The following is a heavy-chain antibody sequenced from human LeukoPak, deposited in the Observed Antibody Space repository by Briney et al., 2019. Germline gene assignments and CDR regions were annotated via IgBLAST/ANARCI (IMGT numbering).Heavy chain of an antibody. J-gene: IGHJ4*02. CDR1: GFTFSSYA. V-gene: IGHV3-23*01. CDR2: VSGSGGST. CDR3: AKGYTVTYYFDY. D-gene: IGHD4-17*01. Sequence: PGGSLRLSCAASGFTFSSYAMSWVRQAPGKGLEWVSAVSGSGGSTYYADSVKGRFTISRDNSKNTLYLQMNSLRAEDTAVYYCAKGYTVTYYFDYWGQGTLVTVSS.